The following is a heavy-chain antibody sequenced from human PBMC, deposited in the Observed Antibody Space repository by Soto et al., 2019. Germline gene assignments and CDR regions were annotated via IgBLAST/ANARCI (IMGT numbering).Heavy chain of an antibody. Sequence: ASVNVSCKASGYTFTGYYMHWVRQAPGQGLEWMGWINPKSGGTNYAQKFQGWVTMTRDTSISTAYVELSRLRSDDTAVYYCARGLTMVRGGVQIWCERWGHGTMVIDSP. CDR1: GYTFTGYY. J-gene: IGHJ5*02. CDR3: ARGLTMVRGGVQIWCER. V-gene: IGHV1-2*04. CDR2: INPKSGGT. D-gene: IGHD3-10*01.